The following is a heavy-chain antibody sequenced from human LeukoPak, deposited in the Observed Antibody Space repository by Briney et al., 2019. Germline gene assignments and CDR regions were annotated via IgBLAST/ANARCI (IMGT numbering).Heavy chain of an antibody. CDR2: IIPIFGTA. D-gene: IGHD3-22*01. CDR3: ARHATLTDSSGYLENYFDY. Sequence: GASVKVSCKASGGTFSSYAISWVRQAPGQGLELMGGIIPIFGTANYAQKFQGRVTITTDESTSTAYMELSSLRSEDTAVYYCARHATLTDSSGYLENYFDYWGQGTLVTVSS. CDR1: GGTFSSYA. J-gene: IGHJ4*02. V-gene: IGHV1-69*05.